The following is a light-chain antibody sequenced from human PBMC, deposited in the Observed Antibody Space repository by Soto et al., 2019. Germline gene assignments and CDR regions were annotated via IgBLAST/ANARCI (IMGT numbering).Light chain of an antibody. V-gene: IGLV2-14*01. J-gene: IGLJ2*01. CDR1: SSDVGGYKY. CDR2: DVS. Sequence: QSALTQPASVSGSPGQSITISCTGTSSDVGGYKYVSWYQQQPGKAPKLMIYDVSNRPSGVSNRFSGSKSGNTASLTISGLQAEDEADYYCSSYTRSSTLYVVFGGGTKLTVL. CDR3: SSYTRSSTLYVV.